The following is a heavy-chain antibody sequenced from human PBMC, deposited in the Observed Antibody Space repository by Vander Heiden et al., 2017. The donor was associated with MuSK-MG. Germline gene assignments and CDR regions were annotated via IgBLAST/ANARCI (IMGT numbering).Heavy chain of an antibody. CDR1: GFTFSSAS. D-gene: IGHD6-19*01. CDR2: ISSSSSYI. Sequence: EVQLVASGGGLVKPGGSLRPSCAASGFTFSSASMNWVRQAPGKGLEWVSSISSSSSYIYYADSVKGRFTISRDNAKNSLYLQMNSLRAEDTAVYYCARGQAVAGTGLDYWGQGTLVTVSS. J-gene: IGHJ4*02. CDR3: ARGQAVAGTGLDY. V-gene: IGHV3-21*01.